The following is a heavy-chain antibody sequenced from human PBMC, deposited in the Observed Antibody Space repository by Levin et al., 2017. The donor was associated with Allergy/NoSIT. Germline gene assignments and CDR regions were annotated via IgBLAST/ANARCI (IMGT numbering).Heavy chain of an antibody. CDR3: AKGGELRYFDWPGVFDY. CDR1: GFTFSSYA. V-gene: IGHV3-23*01. J-gene: IGHJ4*02. CDR2: ISGSGGST. D-gene: IGHD3-9*01. Sequence: GGSLRLSCAASGFTFSSYAMSWVRQAPGKGLEWVSAISGSGGSTYYADSVKGRFTISRDNSKNTLYLQMNSLRAEDTAVYYCAKGGELRYFDWPGVFDYWGQGTLVTVSS.